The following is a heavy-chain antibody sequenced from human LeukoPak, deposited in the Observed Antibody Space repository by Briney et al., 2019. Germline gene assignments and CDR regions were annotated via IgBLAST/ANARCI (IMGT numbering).Heavy chain of an antibody. Sequence: GGSLRLSCAASGFTFSNYGMNWVRQAPGKGLEWVAVIWYGESNKYYADSVKGRFTISRDNSKNTLYLQMNSLRAEDTAVYYCAKGATYCSSTSCPDAFDIWGQGTMVTVFS. V-gene: IGHV3-30*02. D-gene: IGHD2-2*01. CDR1: GFTFSNYG. CDR3: AKGATYCSSTSCPDAFDI. J-gene: IGHJ3*02. CDR2: IWYGESNK.